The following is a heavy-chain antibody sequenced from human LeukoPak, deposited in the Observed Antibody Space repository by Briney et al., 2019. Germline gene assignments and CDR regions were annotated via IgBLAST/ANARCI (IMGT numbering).Heavy chain of an antibody. V-gene: IGHV1-46*01. CDR3: ARADLYYDFWSGPERRWFDP. J-gene: IGHJ5*02. D-gene: IGHD3-3*01. CDR1: GYTFTSYY. Sequence: ASVKVSCKASGYTFTSYYMHWVRRAPGQGLEWMGIINPSGGSTSYAQKFQGRVTMTRDTSTSTVYMELSSLRSEDTAVYYCARADLYYDFWSGPERRWFDPWGQGTLVTVSS. CDR2: INPSGGST.